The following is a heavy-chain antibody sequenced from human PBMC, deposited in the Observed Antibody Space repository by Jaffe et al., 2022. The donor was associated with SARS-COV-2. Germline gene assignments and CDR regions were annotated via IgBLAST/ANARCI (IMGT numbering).Heavy chain of an antibody. J-gene: IGHJ3*02. Sequence: EVQLVESGGVVVQPGGSLRLSCAASGFTFDDYAMHWVRQAPGKGLEWVSLISWDGGSTYYADSVKGRFTISRDNSKKSLYLQMNSLRAEDTALYYCAAYYYDSRGGDAFDIWGQGTMVTVSS. CDR3: AAYYYDSRGGDAFDI. CDR2: ISWDGGST. CDR1: GFTFDDYA. D-gene: IGHD3-22*01. V-gene: IGHV3-43D*03.